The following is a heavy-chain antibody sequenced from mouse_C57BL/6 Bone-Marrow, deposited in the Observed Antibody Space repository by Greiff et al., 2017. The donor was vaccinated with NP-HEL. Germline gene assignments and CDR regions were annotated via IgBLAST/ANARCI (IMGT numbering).Heavy chain of an antibody. CDR2: ISYSGST. Sequence: DVMLVESGPGLAKPSQTLSLTCSVTGYSITSDYWNWIRKFPGNKLEYMGYISYSGSTYYNPSLKSRISITRDTSKNQYYLQLNSVTTEDTATYYCARSPYDYDGYWYFDVWGTGTTVTVSS. V-gene: IGHV3-8*01. J-gene: IGHJ1*03. D-gene: IGHD2-4*01. CDR3: ARSPYDYDGYWYFDV. CDR1: GYSITSDY.